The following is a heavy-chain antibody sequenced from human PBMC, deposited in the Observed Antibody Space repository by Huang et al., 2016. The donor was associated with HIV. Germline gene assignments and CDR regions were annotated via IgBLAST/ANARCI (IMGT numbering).Heavy chain of an antibody. CDR1: GFTFSSYG. J-gene: IGHJ4*02. CDR2: ISYDGSNK. CDR3: AKDAIVGAQSGPDY. V-gene: IGHV3-30*18. D-gene: IGHD1-26*01. Sequence: QVQLVESGGGVVQPGRSLRLSCVASGFTFSSYGMHWVRQAPGKGLEWVAVISYDGSNKYYADSVKGRFTSSRDNSKNTLYLQMNSLRAEDTAVYYCAKDAIVGAQSGPDYWGQGTLVTVSS.